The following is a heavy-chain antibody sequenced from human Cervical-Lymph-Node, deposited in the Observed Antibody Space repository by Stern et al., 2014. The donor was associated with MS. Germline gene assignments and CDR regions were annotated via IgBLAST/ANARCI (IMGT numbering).Heavy chain of an antibody. CDR1: GFTFSSYG. Sequence: QVQLVQSGGGVVQPGRSLRLSCAASGFTFSSYGMHWVRQAPGKGLEWVAGIWYDGSNKYYADSVKGRFTISRDNSKNTLYLQMNSLRAEDTAVYYCARVESSSWYDYWGQGTLVTVSS. CDR3: ARVESSSWYDY. V-gene: IGHV3-33*01. D-gene: IGHD6-13*01. J-gene: IGHJ4*02. CDR2: IWYDGSNK.